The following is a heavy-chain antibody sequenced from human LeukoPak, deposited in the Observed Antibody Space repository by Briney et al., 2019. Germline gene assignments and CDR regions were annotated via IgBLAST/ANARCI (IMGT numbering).Heavy chain of an antibody. J-gene: IGHJ5*02. CDR2: IIPIFSTA. Sequence: SVKVSCKASGGTFSSYAISWVRQAPGQGLEWMGGIIPIFSTANYAQKFQGRVTITADKSTSTAYMELSSLRSEDTAVYYCARDSIGGYDILTGYVPAPNWFDPWGQGTLVTVSS. D-gene: IGHD3-9*01. CDR3: ARDSIGGYDILTGYVPAPNWFDP. V-gene: IGHV1-69*06. CDR1: GGTFSSYA.